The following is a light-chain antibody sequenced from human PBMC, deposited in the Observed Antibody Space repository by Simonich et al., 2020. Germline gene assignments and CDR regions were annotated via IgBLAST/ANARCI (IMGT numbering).Light chain of an antibody. CDR2: GAS. CDR3: QQYGSSLFT. Sequence: EIVLTQSPGTLSLSPGERATLSCRDSQSVSTSYLAGYQQNPSQAPRLLIYGASSRATGIPDRFSGSGSGTDFTLTISRLEPEDFAVYYCQQYGSSLFTFGPGTKVDIK. J-gene: IGKJ3*01. V-gene: IGKV3-20*01. CDR1: QSVSTSY.